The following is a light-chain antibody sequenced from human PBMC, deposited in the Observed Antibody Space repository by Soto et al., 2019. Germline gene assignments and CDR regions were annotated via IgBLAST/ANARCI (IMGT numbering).Light chain of an antibody. CDR3: QSYDSTLSASYV. Sequence: HSLRTQPPSVSGAPGQRVTISCTGSISNIGANYDVHWYQHRPGTAPKLLIFGNNNRPSGVPDRFSGSKSGTSASLAITGLQAEDEGDYYCQSYDSTLSASYVFGTGTKVNVL. V-gene: IGLV1-40*01. CDR1: ISNIGANYD. CDR2: GNN. J-gene: IGLJ1*01.